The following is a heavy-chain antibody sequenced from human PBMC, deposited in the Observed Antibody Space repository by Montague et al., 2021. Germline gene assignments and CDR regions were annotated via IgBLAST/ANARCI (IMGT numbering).Heavy chain of an antibody. CDR3: AGQGFYERCGFVI. V-gene: IGHV4-59*01. J-gene: IGHJ4*02. CDR2: VFFCEDT. Sequence: SXTLSLTCSVSGDSINGSYWCWIRLPPGTGLDWIGSVFFCEDTNSNPSLKSRVPVSVDTSKNQVSLKLNSVTAADTNVYYCAGQGFYERCGFVIWGLGTLVTVSS. CDR1: GDSINGSY. D-gene: IGHD2/OR15-2a*01.